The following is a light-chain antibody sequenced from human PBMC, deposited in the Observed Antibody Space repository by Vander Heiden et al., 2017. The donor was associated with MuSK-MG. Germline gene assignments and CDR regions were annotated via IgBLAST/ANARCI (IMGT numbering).Light chain of an antibody. J-gene: IGKJ1*01. V-gene: IGKV3-11*01. Sequence: EIVLTQSPATLPLSPGETATLSCRVSQIVSSYLAWYQQKPGQARRLLISGSGSGTDFTLTISSLEPEDFAVYYCQQQQRSNWPWTFGQGTKVEIK. CDR3: QQQQRSNWPWT. CDR1: QIVSSY.